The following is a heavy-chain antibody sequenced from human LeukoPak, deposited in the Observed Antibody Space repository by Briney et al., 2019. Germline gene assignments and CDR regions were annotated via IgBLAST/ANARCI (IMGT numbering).Heavy chain of an antibody. CDR3: ARGYCSSTSCYSNWFDP. J-gene: IGHJ5*02. D-gene: IGHD2-2*01. Sequence: SVKVSCKASGGTFSSYAISWVRQAPGQGLEWMGGIIPIFGTANYAQKFQGRVTITADKSTSTAHMELSSLRSEDTAVYYCARGYCSSTSCYSNWFDPWGQGTLVTVSS. CDR2: IIPIFGTA. V-gene: IGHV1-69*06. CDR1: GGTFSSYA.